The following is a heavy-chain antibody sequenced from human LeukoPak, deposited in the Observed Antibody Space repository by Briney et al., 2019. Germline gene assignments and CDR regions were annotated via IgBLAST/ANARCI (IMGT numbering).Heavy chain of an antibody. Sequence: PGGSLRLSCAASGFTFSDYYMSWIRQAPGKGLEWVSYISSSGSTIYYADSVKGRFTISSDNAKNSLYLQMNSLRAEDTAVYYCTRGPYCSSTSCYSQVVWGQGTLVTVSS. CDR3: TRGPYCSSTSCYSQVV. J-gene: IGHJ4*02. CDR2: ISSSGSTI. V-gene: IGHV3-11*04. CDR1: GFTFSDYY. D-gene: IGHD2-2*02.